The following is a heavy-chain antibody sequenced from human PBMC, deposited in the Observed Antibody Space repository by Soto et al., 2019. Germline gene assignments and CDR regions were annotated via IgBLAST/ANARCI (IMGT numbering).Heavy chain of an antibody. CDR1: GFTFSSYA. V-gene: IGHV3-30-3*01. D-gene: IGHD3-3*01. CDR2: ISYDGSNK. Sequence: QVPLVESGGGVVQPGRSLRLSCAASGFTFSSYAMHWVRQAPGKGLEWVAVISYDGSNKYYADSVKGRFTIARDNSKNTLYLQINSLRAEDTAVYYCARDEIRFSWAYGMDVWGQGTTVTVSS. J-gene: IGHJ6*02. CDR3: ARDEIRFSWAYGMDV.